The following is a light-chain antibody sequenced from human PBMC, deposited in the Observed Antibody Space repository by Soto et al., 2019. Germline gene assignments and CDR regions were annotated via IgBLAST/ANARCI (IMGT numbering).Light chain of an antibody. J-gene: IGKJ2*01. CDR2: WAS. V-gene: IGKV4-1*01. CDR1: QSVLLNSNNKNY. Sequence: DIVMTQSPDSLAVSLGERATINCKSSQSVLLNSNNKNYLAWYQQKPGQAPKLLIYWASTRESGVPDRFSGSGSGTDVTLTISSLQAEDVAVYYCQQYYNMPYTFGQGTKLEIK. CDR3: QQYYNMPYT.